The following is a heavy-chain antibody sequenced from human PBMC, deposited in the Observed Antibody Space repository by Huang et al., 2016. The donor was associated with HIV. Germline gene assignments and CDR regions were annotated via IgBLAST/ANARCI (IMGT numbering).Heavy chain of an antibody. V-gene: IGHV4-34*01. Sequence: QVRLEQWGPNLLKPSDTLSLKCAVYGGSFSDYFWTWIRQSPVKGLEWIGEVKHRGSATHNPSLRSRVSMSVDASKNQVYLNLTSVTAADTAVYFCARPKMTATPSDSSWSYFDFWGRGTPVTVSS. J-gene: IGHJ4*02. CDR3: ARPKMTATPSDSSWSYFDF. CDR1: GGSFSDYF. CDR2: VKHRGSA. D-gene: IGHD3-10*01.